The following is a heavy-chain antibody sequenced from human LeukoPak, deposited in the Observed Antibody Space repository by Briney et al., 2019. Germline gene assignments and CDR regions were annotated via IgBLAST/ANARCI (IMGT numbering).Heavy chain of an antibody. CDR1: GFTFNGSA. CDR2: IRSKAHRYAT. Sequence: GGSLKLSCATSGFTFNGSALHWVRQASGQGLEWVGRIRSKAHRYATAYAASAKGRFTVSRDDSKNMAYLQMNSLKPEDTAIYYCTRRHYGDYVVDNWGQGTLVTVSS. D-gene: IGHD4-17*01. J-gene: IGHJ4*02. V-gene: IGHV3-73*01. CDR3: TRRHYGDYVVDN.